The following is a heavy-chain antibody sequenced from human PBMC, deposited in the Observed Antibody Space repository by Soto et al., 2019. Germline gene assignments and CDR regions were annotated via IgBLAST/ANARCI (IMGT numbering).Heavy chain of an antibody. Sequence: SVKVSCKASGGTFSSYAISWVRQAPGQGLEWMGGIIPIFGTANYAQKFQGRVTITADESTSTAYMELSSLRSEDTAVYYCARDGGYCSSTSCYSPHYYYYYGMDGWGQGTTVTVSS. J-gene: IGHJ6*02. V-gene: IGHV1-69*13. CDR1: GGTFSSYA. D-gene: IGHD2-2*01. CDR3: ARDGGYCSSTSCYSPHYYYYYGMDG. CDR2: IIPIFGTA.